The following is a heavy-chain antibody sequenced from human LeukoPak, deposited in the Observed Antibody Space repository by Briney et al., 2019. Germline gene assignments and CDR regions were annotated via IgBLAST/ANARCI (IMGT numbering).Heavy chain of an antibody. D-gene: IGHD3-10*01. Sequence: GGSLRLSCSASGFTFSSYWMRWVRQAPGKGMVWVSCINSDGSSTSYVDSVEGRFNISRDNAKNTLYLQMNSLRAEDRAVYYCARRYYGSGSYRLHWFDPWGQGTLVTVSS. J-gene: IGHJ5*02. CDR3: ARRYYGSGSYRLHWFDP. V-gene: IGHV3-74*01. CDR1: GFTFSSYW. CDR2: INSDGSST.